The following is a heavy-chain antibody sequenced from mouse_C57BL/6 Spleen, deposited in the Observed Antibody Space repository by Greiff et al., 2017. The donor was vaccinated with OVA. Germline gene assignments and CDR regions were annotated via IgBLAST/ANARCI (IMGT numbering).Heavy chain of an antibody. V-gene: IGHV1-63*01. CDR2: IYPGGGYT. Sequence: VQLQQSGAELVRPGTSVKMSCKASGYTFTNYWIGWAKQRPGHGLEWIGDIYPGGGYTNYNEKFKGKATLTADKSSSTAYMQFSSLTSEDSAIYYCERLGTTVVAGGAMDYWGQGTSVTVSS. J-gene: IGHJ4*01. CDR1: GYTFTNYW. D-gene: IGHD1-1*01. CDR3: ERLGTTVVAGGAMDY.